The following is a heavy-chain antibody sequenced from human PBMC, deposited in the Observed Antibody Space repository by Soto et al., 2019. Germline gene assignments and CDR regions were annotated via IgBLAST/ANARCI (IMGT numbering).Heavy chain of an antibody. CDR3: ARDNLAADPYYYYYMDV. CDR2: TRNKANSYTT. CDR1: GFTFSDHY. Sequence: PGGSLRLSCAASGFTFSDHYMDWVRQAPGKGLEWVGRTRNKANSYTTEYAASVKGRFTISRDDSKNSLYLQMNSLKTEDTAVYYCARDNLAADPYYYYYMDVWGKGTTVTVSS. J-gene: IGHJ6*03. V-gene: IGHV3-72*01. D-gene: IGHD6-13*01.